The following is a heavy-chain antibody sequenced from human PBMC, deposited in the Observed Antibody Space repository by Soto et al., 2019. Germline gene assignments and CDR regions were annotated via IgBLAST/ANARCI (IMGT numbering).Heavy chain of an antibody. J-gene: IGHJ6*02. CDR1: GASIIGTGW. V-gene: IGHV4-4*02. Sequence: QVQLQESGPGLVRPSGTLSLTCAVSGASIIGTGWWSWVRQSPGKGLAWIGEVYHCGAPNYNPSLKSRITISVDTSRNQFSLNLGSVTAADTAVYYCVRNGYYSLDVWGHGTTVTVSS. D-gene: IGHD3-22*01. CDR2: VYHCGAP. CDR3: VRNGYYSLDV.